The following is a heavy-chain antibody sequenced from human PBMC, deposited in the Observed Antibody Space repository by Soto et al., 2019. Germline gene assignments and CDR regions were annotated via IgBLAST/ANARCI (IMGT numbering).Heavy chain of an antibody. V-gene: IGHV4-39*01. J-gene: IGHJ6*02. D-gene: IGHD6-6*01. Sequence: PSETLSLTCTVSGGSTSSSSYYWGWIRQPPGEWLEWIGSIYYSGSTYYNPSLKSRVTISVDTSKNQFSLKLSSVTAADTAVYYCAGAGDSRSSLYDYYCGMDVWGQGTTDTVSS. CDR1: GGSTSSSSYY. CDR3: AGAGDSRSSLYDYYCGMDV. CDR2: IYYSGST.